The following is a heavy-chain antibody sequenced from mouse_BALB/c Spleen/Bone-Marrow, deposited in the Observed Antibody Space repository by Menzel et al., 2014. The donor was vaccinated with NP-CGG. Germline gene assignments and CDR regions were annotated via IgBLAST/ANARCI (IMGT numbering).Heavy chain of an antibody. D-gene: IGHD4-1*01. CDR2: ISSGSSII. J-gene: IGHJ2*01. CDR1: GFTFSYFG. Sequence: EVQVVESGGGLVQPGGSRKLSCAASGFTFSYFGMHWVRQAPEKGLEWDAYISSGSSIIYYADTVKGRFTISRDNPKNTLFLQMTSLRSEDTAMYYCARERTGFDYWGQGTTLTVSS. V-gene: IGHV5-17*02. CDR3: ARERTGFDY.